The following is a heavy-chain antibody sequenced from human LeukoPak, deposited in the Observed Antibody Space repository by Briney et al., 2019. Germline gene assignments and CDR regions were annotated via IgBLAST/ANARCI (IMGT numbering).Heavy chain of an antibody. J-gene: IGHJ4*02. D-gene: IGHD3-10*01. CDR1: GGSISSGDYY. CDR2: IYYSGST. CDR3: ATSMVRGICFY. Sequence: SQTLSLTCTVSGGSISSGDYYWNWIRQPPGKGLEWIGYIYYSGSTHYNPSLKSRVTISVDTSKNQFSLKLSSVTAADTAVYYCATSMVRGICFYWGQGTLVTVSS. V-gene: IGHV4-30-4*01.